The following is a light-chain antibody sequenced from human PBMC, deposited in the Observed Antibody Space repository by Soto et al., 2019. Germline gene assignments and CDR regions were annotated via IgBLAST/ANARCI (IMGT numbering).Light chain of an antibody. J-gene: IGKJ1*01. CDR2: GAS. V-gene: IGKV3-15*01. CDR3: LQYNNWPSWT. CDR1: QSVSNY. Sequence: EIVMKHSPATLSVSPWERATLSCSASQSVSNYLGWYQQKPGQAPRLLIYGASTRATGIPARFSGSGSGTEFTLTISSLQSEDFAVYYCLQYNNWPSWTFGQGTKVDIK.